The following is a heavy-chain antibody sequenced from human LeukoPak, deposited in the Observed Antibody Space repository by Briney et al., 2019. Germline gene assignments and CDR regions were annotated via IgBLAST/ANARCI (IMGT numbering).Heavy chain of an antibody. J-gene: IGHJ4*01. Sequence: GGSLRLSCAASGFTFSSYSMNWVRQAPGKGLEWVSYISSSSSTIYYADSVKGRFTISRDNAKNSLYLQMNSLRAEDTAVYYCARVFVDGYNGDFYFWGQGTLVTVSS. CDR2: ISSSSSTI. CDR1: GFTFSSYS. D-gene: IGHD5-24*01. CDR3: ARVFVDGYNGDFYF. V-gene: IGHV3-48*01.